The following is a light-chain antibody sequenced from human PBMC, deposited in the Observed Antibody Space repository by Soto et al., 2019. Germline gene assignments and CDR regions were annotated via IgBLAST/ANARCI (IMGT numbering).Light chain of an antibody. CDR3: QRYDSNPFT. Sequence: DIQMTQSPSSLSASVGDRATITCRASQGISNYLAWYQQKPGKVPRLLIYAASTLRSGVPSRFSGSGSGTDFALTVTSLQPEDAATYYCQRYDSNPFTFGQGTRLEIK. J-gene: IGKJ5*01. V-gene: IGKV1-27*01. CDR1: QGISNY. CDR2: AAS.